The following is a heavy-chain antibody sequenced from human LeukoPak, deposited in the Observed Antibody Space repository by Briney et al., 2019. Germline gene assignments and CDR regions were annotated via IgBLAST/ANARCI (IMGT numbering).Heavy chain of an antibody. J-gene: IGHJ4*02. D-gene: IGHD2-2*02. CDR2: INPNSGGT. CDR3: AVCSSTSCYKGVYFDY. V-gene: IGHV1-2*04. CDR1: GYTFTGYY. Sequence: ASVKVSCKASGYTFTGYYMHWVRQAPGQGLEWMGWINPNSGGTNSAQKFQGWVTMTRDTSISTAYMELSRLRSDDTAVYYCAVCSSTSCYKGVYFDYWGQGTLVTVSS.